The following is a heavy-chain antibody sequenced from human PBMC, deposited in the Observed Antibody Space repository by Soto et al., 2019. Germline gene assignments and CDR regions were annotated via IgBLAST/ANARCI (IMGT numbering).Heavy chain of an antibody. Sequence: QVQLQESGPGLVKPSGTLSLTCAVSGGSISSSNWWSGVRQPPGKGLEWIGEIYHSGSTTYNPSLKNRVTISVDKSKNQFSLKLSSVTAADTAVDYCARVSGSYYYGMDVWGQGITVTVSS. CDR3: ARVSGSYYYGMDV. J-gene: IGHJ6*02. CDR2: IYHSGST. D-gene: IGHD1-26*01. V-gene: IGHV4-4*02. CDR1: GGSISSSNW.